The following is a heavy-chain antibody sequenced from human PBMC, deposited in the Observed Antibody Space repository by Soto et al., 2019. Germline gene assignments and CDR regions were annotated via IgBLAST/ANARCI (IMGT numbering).Heavy chain of an antibody. CDR2: ISAYNGNT. J-gene: IGHJ3*02. V-gene: IGHV1-18*01. CDR3: ARERFQQQLVGGGAFDI. D-gene: IGHD6-13*01. Sequence: QVQLVQSGAEVKKPGSSVKVSCKASGGTFSSYAISWVRQAPGQGLEWMGWISAYNGNTNYAQKLQGRVTMTTDTSTSTAYMELRSLRSDDTAVYYCARERFQQQLVGGGAFDIWGQGTMVTVSS. CDR1: GGTFSSYA.